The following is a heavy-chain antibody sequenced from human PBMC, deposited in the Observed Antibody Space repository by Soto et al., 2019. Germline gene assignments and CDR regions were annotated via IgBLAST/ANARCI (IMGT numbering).Heavy chain of an antibody. Sequence: SETLSLTCTVSGGSISSGGYYWSWIRQHPGKGLEWIGYIYYSGSTYYNPSLKSRVTISVDTSKNQFSLKLSSVTAADTAVYYCARDYYDFWSGYSSMDVWGKGTTVTVSS. V-gene: IGHV4-31*02. D-gene: IGHD3-3*01. CDR1: GGSISSGGYY. CDR2: IYYSGST. CDR3: ARDYYDFWSGYSSMDV. J-gene: IGHJ6*03.